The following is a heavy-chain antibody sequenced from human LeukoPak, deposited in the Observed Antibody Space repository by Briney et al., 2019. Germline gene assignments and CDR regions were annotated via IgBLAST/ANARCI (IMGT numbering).Heavy chain of an antibody. CDR1: GGSISSYY. CDR2: IYYSGST. CDR3: ARRGYCTGDCYSNAFDI. J-gene: IGHJ3*02. V-gene: IGHV4-59*08. Sequence: SETLSLTCTVSGGSISSYYWSWIRQPPGKGLEWIGYIYYSGSTNYNPSLKSRVTISVDTSKNQFSLKLSSVTAADTAVYYCARRGYCTGDCYSNAFDIWGPGTMVTVSS. D-gene: IGHD2-8*02.